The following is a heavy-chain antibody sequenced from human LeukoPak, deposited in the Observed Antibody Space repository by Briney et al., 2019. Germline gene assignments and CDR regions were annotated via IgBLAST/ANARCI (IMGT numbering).Heavy chain of an antibody. V-gene: IGHV3-21*01. J-gene: IGHJ4*02. CDR3: ARDRRGFDY. D-gene: IGHD3-10*01. CDR1: GFTFSSYS. Sequence: PGGSLRLSCAASGFTFSSYSMNWVRQAPGKGLEWVSSISSSSSHIYYADSVKGRFTISRDNAKNSLYLQMNSLRAEDTAVYYCARDRRGFDYWGQGTLVTVSS. CDR2: ISSSSSHI.